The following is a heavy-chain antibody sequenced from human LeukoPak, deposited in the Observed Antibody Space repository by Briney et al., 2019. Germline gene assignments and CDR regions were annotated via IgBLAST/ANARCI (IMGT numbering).Heavy chain of an antibody. CDR3: AKEGEITMIVVVIGYFDY. Sequence: GGSLRLSCAASGFTFSSYAMSWVRQAPGKGLEWVSAISGSGGSTYYAGSVKGRFTISRDDSKNTLYLQMNSLRAEDTAVYYCAKEGEITMIVVVIGYFDYWGQGTLVTVSS. V-gene: IGHV3-23*01. CDR1: GFTFSSYA. J-gene: IGHJ4*02. CDR2: ISGSGGST. D-gene: IGHD3-22*01.